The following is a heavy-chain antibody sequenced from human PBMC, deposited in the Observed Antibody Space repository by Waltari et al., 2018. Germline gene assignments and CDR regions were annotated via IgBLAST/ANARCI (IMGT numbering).Heavy chain of an antibody. CDR1: GGSISSGGYY. CDR2: IYHSGST. J-gene: IGHJ4*02. D-gene: IGHD3-22*01. Sequence: QVQLQESGPGLVKPSQTLSLTCTVSGGSISSGGYYWSWIRQHPGKGLEWIGYIYHSGSTYYNPALKSRVTISVDRSKNQVSLKLSSVTAADTAVYYCARERSSGRYFDYWGQGTLVTVSS. V-gene: IGHV4-31*03. CDR3: ARERSSGRYFDY.